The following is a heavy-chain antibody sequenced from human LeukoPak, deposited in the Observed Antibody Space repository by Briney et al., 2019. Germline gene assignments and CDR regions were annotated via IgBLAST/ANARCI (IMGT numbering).Heavy chain of an antibody. J-gene: IGHJ4*02. Sequence: PGGSLRPSCAASGFTFNTYWMAWVRQAPGKGLEWVANIKEDESAKHQADSVKGRFTISRDNAQNSVYLQMSSLRGEDTAVYYCARDVGGSLDYWGQGTLVTVSS. CDR3: ARDVGGSLDY. V-gene: IGHV3-7*01. CDR2: IKEDESAK. D-gene: IGHD1-26*01. CDR1: GFTFNTYW.